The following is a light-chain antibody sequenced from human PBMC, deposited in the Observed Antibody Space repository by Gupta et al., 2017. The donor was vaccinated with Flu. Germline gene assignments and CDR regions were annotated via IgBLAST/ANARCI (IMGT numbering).Light chain of an antibody. CDR1: SSDVGHYNY. CDR3: DSYTTTSTWV. CDR2: EVT. J-gene: IGLJ3*02. Sequence: QSALTQPASVSGSPGQSITISCTGTSSDVGHYNYVSWYQQHPGKVPKLMIYEVTDRPSGVSNRFSGSKSGNTASLTISGLQAEDEADYFCDSYTTTSTWVFGGGTKLTVL. V-gene: IGLV2-14*01.